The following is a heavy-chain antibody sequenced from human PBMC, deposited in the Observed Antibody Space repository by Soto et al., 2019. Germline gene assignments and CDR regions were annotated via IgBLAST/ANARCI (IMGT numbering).Heavy chain of an antibody. V-gene: IGHV4-30-4*01. CDR3: ARSRAYYYDSSGLLFDY. CDR1: GGSISSGDYY. CDR2: IYYSGST. J-gene: IGHJ4*02. Sequence: PSETLSLTCTVSGGSISSGDYYWSWHRQPKGQGLECIWYIYYSGSTYYNPSLKSRVTISVDTSKNQFSLKLSSVTAADTAVYYCARSRAYYYDSSGLLFDYWGQGTLVTVSS. D-gene: IGHD3-22*01.